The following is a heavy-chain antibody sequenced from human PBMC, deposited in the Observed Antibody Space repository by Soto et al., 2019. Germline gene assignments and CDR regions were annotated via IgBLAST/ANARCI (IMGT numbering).Heavy chain of an antibody. J-gene: IGHJ4*02. V-gene: IGHV3-7*02. CDR3: ARGPYGDPYYFDY. D-gene: IGHD4-17*01. Sequence: PGGSLRLSCAASGFTFSSYWMSWVRQAPGKGLEWVANIKEDGSERYYVDSVKGRFTISRDNAKNSLYLQMNSLRAEDTAVYYCARGPYGDPYYFDYWGQGTLVTVSS. CDR1: GFTFSSYW. CDR2: IKEDGSER.